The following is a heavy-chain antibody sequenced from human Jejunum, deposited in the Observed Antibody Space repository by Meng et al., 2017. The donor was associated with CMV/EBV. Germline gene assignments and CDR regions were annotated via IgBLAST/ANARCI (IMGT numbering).Heavy chain of an antibody. Sequence: TFNGFYINWVRQAPGQGLEWMGWINPNTGGTNYAQKFQGRVTMTMDTSMNTVYMELNRLTSDDTALYYCTRDLYCAGNCYSAVDYWGQGTRVTVSS. CDR1: TFNGFY. CDR2: INPNTGGT. J-gene: IGHJ4*02. D-gene: IGHD2-21*01. V-gene: IGHV1-2*02. CDR3: TRDLYCAGNCYSAVDY.